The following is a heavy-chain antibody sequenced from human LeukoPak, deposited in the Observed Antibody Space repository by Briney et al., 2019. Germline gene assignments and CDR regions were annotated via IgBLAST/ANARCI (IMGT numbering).Heavy chain of an antibody. Sequence: GGSLRLSCAASGFTFSSYAMSWVRQAPGKGLEWVSAISGSGGSTYYADSVKGRFTISRDNSKNTLYLQMNSLRAEDTAVNYCAPGGRWLLPFDYWGQGTLVTVSS. CDR2: ISGSGGST. CDR1: GFTFSSYA. CDR3: APGGRWLLPFDY. V-gene: IGHV3-23*01. D-gene: IGHD3-22*01. J-gene: IGHJ4*02.